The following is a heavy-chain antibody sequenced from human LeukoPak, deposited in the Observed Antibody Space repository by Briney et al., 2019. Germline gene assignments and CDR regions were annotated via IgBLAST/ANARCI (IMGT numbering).Heavy chain of an antibody. CDR1: GFTFDDYA. J-gene: IGHJ4*02. CDR3: AKDPRRVMVAAYYFDY. Sequence: PGRSLRLSCAASGFTFDDYAMHWVRQAPGKGLEWVSGISWNSGSIGYADSVKGRFTISRDNAKNSLYPQMNSLRAEDTALYYCAKDPRRVMVAAYYFDYWGQGTLVTVSS. V-gene: IGHV3-9*01. D-gene: IGHD2-15*01. CDR2: ISWNSGSI.